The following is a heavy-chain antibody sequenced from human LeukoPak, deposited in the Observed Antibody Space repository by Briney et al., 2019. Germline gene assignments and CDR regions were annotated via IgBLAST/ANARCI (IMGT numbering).Heavy chain of an antibody. D-gene: IGHD3-10*01. CDR2: INAGNGNT. CDR3: ARDPSGSSYFDY. J-gene: IGHJ4*02. V-gene: IGHV1-3*01. CDR1: GYTFTSYA. Sequence: ASVKVSCKASGYTFTSYALHWMRQAPGQRLEWMGWINAGNGNTKYSQKFQGRVTITTDESTSTAYMELSSLRSEDTAVYYCARDPSGSSYFDYWGQGTLVTVSS.